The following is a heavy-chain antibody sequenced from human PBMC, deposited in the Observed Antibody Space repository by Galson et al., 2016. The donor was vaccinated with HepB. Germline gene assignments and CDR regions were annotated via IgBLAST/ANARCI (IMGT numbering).Heavy chain of an antibody. V-gene: IGHV1-24*01. CDR3: ATVGASGYNWFDP. D-gene: IGHD1-26*01. J-gene: IGHJ5*02. Sequence: SVKVSCKVSGYTLIELSMHWVRQAPGKGLEWMGGFDSEDGETIYAQKFQGRVTMTEDTSPDTAYMELSSLRSEDTAVYYCATVGASGYNWFDPWGQGTLVTVSS. CDR1: GYTLIELS. CDR2: FDSEDGET.